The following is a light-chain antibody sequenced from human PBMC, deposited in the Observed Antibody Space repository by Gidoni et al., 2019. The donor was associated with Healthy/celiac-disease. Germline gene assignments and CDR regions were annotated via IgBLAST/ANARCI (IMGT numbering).Light chain of an antibody. CDR1: QSVLYSSNNKNY. J-gene: IGKJ4*01. CDR3: QQYYSTPLT. Sequence: IVLPQSPDSLALSLRERATINCKSSQSVLYSSNNKNYLAWYQQKPGQPPKLLIYWASTRESGVPDRFSGSGSGTDFTLTISSLQAEDVAVYYCQQYYSTPLTFGGGTKVEIK. V-gene: IGKV4-1*01. CDR2: WAS.